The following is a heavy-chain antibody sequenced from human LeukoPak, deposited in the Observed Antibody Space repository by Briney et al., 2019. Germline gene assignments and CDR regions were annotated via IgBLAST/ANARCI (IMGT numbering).Heavy chain of an antibody. V-gene: IGHV3-23*01. Sequence: PGGSLRLSCAASGFTFSSHAMSWVRQAPGKGLDWDSGISGSGGSTYYADSVKGRFTISRDNSKNTLYLQMNSLRAEDTAVYYCATAYYYDSRGYDPVDYWGQGTLLTVSS. CDR2: ISGSGGST. J-gene: IGHJ4*02. CDR3: ATAYYYDSRGYDPVDY. CDR1: GFTFSSHA. D-gene: IGHD3-22*01.